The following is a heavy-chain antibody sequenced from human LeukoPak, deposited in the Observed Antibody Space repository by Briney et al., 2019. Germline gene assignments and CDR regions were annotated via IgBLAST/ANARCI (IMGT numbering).Heavy chain of an antibody. J-gene: IGHJ5*02. CDR2: IFCSGTT. CDR1: GGSIARSSYN. D-gene: IGHD3-10*01. CDR3: ARPGMVRGNWWFDP. V-gene: IGHV4-61*05. Sequence: SETLSLTCSVSGGSIARSSYNWAWIRQPPEKGLEWIGFIFCSGTTNYNPSLKSRVTISVDTSKNQLSLKLSSVTAADTAVYYCARPGMVRGNWWFDPWGQGTLVTVSS.